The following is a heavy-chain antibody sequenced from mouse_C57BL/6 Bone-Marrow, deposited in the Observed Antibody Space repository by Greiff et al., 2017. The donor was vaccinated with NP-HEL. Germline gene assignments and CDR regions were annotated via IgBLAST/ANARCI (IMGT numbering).Heavy chain of an antibody. CDR1: GYTFTSYT. Sequence: VQLQQSGAELARPGASVKMSCKASGYTFTSYTMHWVKQRPGQGLEWIGYINPSSGYTKYNQKFKDKATLTADKSSSTAYMQLSSLTSADSAVYYCARDSTAVVPFAYWGQGTLVTVSA. V-gene: IGHV1-4*01. CDR3: ARDSTAVVPFAY. J-gene: IGHJ3*01. D-gene: IGHD2-1*01. CDR2: INPSSGYT.